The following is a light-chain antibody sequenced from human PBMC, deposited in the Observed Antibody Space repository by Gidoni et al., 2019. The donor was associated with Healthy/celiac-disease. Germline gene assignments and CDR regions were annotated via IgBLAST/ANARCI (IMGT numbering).Light chain of an antibody. CDR3: QQYGSSRP. CDR1: QSVSSRD. CDR2: GAS. V-gene: IGKV3-20*01. J-gene: IGKJ1*01. Sequence: EIVLTQSPGTLSLSPGARATLSCRASQSVSSRDLAWYQQKPGQAPRLLIYGASSMATCIPDRFSVSGSGTDFTLTISRLEPEDFAVYYCQQYGSSRPFGQGTKVEIQ.